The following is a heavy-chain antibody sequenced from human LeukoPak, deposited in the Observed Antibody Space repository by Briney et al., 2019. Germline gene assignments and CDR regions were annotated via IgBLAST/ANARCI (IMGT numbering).Heavy chain of an antibody. Sequence: PGGSLRLSCAASEFDFSSHAMTWVRQAPGKGLEWVSAISISGSKTYYADSVKGRFTISRDNSKNTLCLQMNSLRAEDTAVYYCARDRVGVQVPAANTNWFDPWGQGTLVTVSS. CDR3: ARDRVGVQVPAANTNWFDP. V-gene: IGHV3-23*01. D-gene: IGHD2-2*01. CDR1: EFDFSSHA. J-gene: IGHJ5*02. CDR2: ISISGSKT.